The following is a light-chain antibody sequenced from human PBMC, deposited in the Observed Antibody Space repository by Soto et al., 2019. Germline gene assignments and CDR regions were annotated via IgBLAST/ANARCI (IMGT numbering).Light chain of an antibody. J-gene: IGKJ4*01. Sequence: EIVMTQSPATLSVSPGERATLSCRASQSINSKLAWYQQKPGQAPRLLIYGASTRATGIPVRFSGSGSGTEFTLTITSLQSEDFAVYYCQEYNNWHPITFGGGTKVEIK. CDR2: GAS. CDR3: QEYNNWHPIT. V-gene: IGKV3-15*01. CDR1: QSINSK.